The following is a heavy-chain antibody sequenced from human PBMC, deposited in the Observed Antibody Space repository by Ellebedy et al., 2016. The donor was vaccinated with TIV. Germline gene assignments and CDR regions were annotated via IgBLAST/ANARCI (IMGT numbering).Heavy chain of an antibody. CDR2: ISSDGSST. V-gene: IGHV3-74*01. CDR1: GFTFSSHW. D-gene: IGHD6-13*01. CDR3: ARVGLSSSNWYGVIDY. J-gene: IGHJ4*02. Sequence: GESLKISCAASGFTFSSHWMHWVRQAPGKGLVWVSRISSDGSSTYYGDSMQGRFTISRDNAKNTLYLQINSLRADDTAVYYCARVGLSSSNWYGVIDYWGQGTLVTVSS.